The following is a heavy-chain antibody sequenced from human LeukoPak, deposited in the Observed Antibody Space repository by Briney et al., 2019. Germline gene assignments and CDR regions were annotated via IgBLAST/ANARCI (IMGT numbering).Heavy chain of an antibody. D-gene: IGHD6-13*01. CDR3: ARALSSWYDYYYYMDV. J-gene: IGHJ6*03. Sequence: PGGSLRLSCAASGFTVSSYSMNWVRQAPGKGLEWVSYISSSSSTIYYADSVKGRFTISRDNAKNSLYLQMNSLRAEDTAVYYCARALSSWYDYYYYMDVWGKGTTVTVSS. CDR2: ISSSSSTI. V-gene: IGHV3-48*01. CDR1: GFTVSSYS.